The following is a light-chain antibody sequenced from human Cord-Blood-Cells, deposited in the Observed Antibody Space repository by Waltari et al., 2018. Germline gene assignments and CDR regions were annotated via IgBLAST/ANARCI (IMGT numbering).Light chain of an antibody. J-gene: IGKJ4*01. CDR3: QQYDNLPLT. Sequence: DIQMTQSPSSLSASVGDRVTITCQASQDISNYLNWYQQKPGKAPKLLIYDASNLETGVPSRFSGSGSGTDFTFTISSPQPEDIATYYYQQYDNLPLTFGGGTKVEIK. CDR2: DAS. V-gene: IGKV1-33*01. CDR1: QDISNY.